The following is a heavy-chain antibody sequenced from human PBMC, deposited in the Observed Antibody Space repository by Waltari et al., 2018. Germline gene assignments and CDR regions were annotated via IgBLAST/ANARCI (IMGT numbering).Heavy chain of an antibody. CDR3: ARGVGYYDFWSGYYTGAMDNAFDI. CDR2: IYYSGST. Sequence: QVQLQESGPGLVKPSETLSLTCTVSGGSISSYYWSWIRQPPGKGLAWIGYIYYSGSTNYNPSLKSRVTISVDTSKNQFSLKLSSVTAADTAVYYCARGVGYYDFWSGYYTGAMDNAFDIWGQGTMVTVSS. CDR1: GGSISSYY. V-gene: IGHV4-59*01. D-gene: IGHD3-3*01. J-gene: IGHJ3*02.